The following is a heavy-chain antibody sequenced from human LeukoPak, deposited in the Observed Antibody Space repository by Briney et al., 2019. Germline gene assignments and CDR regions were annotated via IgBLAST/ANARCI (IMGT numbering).Heavy chain of an antibody. J-gene: IGHJ3*02. Sequence: SVKVSCKASGGTFSSYAISWVRQAPGQGLEWMGGIIPIFGTANYAQKFQGRVTITADESTSTAYMELSSLRSEDTAVYYCASTDIVVVPAAAGSAFDIWGQGTMVTVSS. CDR3: ASTDIVVVPAAAGSAFDI. CDR2: IIPIFGTA. CDR1: GGTFSSYA. D-gene: IGHD2-2*01. V-gene: IGHV1-69*01.